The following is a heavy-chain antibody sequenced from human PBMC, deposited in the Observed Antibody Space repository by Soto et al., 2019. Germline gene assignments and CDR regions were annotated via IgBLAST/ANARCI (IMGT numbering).Heavy chain of an antibody. D-gene: IGHD3-10*01. CDR3: VKQRGSGKTYYFDMDV. CDR2: INYNSRAT. J-gene: IGHJ6*02. Sequence: EVQLLESGGGLVQPGGSLRLSCETSGFSFNSYAMTWVRQAPGMGLEWVAVINYNSRATFHAQSVKGRFTISRDNSRNTVFLQMDSLRAEDTAVYCCVKQRGSGKTYYFDMDVWGLGTTVIVSS. V-gene: IGHV3-23*01. CDR1: GFSFNSYA.